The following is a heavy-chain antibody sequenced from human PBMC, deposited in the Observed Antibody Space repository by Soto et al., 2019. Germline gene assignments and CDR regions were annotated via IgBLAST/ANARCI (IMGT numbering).Heavy chain of an antibody. CDR1: GGSVSSGSYY. Sequence: SETLSLTCTVSGGSVSSGSYYWGWIRQPPGKGLEWIGKINHSGSTNYNPSLKSRVTISVDTSKNQFSLKLSSVTAADTAVYYCARGVRYYGSGSTFDYWGQGTLVTVSS. D-gene: IGHD3-10*01. J-gene: IGHJ4*02. CDR2: INHSGST. CDR3: ARGVRYYGSGSTFDY. V-gene: IGHV4-39*07.